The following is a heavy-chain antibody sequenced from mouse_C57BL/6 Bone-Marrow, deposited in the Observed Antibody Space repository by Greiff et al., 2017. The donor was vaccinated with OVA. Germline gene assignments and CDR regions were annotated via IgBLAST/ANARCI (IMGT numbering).Heavy chain of an antibody. CDR3: ARNYGSNYRYFDV. CDR2: INPNNGGT. J-gene: IGHJ1*03. D-gene: IGHD1-1*01. CDR1: GYTFTDYY. V-gene: IGHV1-18*01. Sequence: EVQLQQSGPELVKPGASVKISCKASGYTFTDYYMYWVKQSPGKSLEWIGDINPNNGGTIYNQKFKGKGTLTVDKSSSTAYMELRSLTSEDTAVYYCARNYGSNYRYFDVWGTGTTVTVSS.